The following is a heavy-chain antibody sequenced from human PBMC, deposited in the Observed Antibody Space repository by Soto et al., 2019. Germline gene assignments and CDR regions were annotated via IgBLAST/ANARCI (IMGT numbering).Heavy chain of an antibody. J-gene: IGHJ4*02. CDR1: GFTFSSCG. CDR2: IWYDGSNK. V-gene: IGHV3-33*01. CDR3: ARSDIVATTYYFDY. D-gene: IGHD5-12*01. Sequence: GGSPRNSCAASGFTFSSCGMHWVRQAPGKGLEWVAVIWYDGSNKYYADSVKGRFTISRDNSKNTLYPQMNSLRAEDTAVYYCARSDIVATTYYFDYWGQGTLVTVLL.